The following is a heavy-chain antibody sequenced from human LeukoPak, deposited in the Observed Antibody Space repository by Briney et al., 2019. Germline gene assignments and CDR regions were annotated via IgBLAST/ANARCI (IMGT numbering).Heavy chain of an antibody. CDR3: ARPYYYGSGSYNY. D-gene: IGHD3-10*01. CDR2: INPNSGGT. Sequence: GASVKVSCKASGYTFTGYYMHWVRQAPGQGLEWMGWINPNSGGTNYAQKFQGRVTMTRDTSISTAYMELSRLRSDDTAVYYCARPYYYGSGSYNYWGQGTLVTVSS. CDR1: GYTFTGYY. J-gene: IGHJ4*02. V-gene: IGHV1-2*02.